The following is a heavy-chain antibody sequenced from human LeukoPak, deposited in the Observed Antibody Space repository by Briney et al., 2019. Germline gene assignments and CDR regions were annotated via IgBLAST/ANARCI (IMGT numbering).Heavy chain of an antibody. Sequence: PGGSLRLSCAASGFIFSDYTMNWVRLAPGKGLEWVSSISGSSNYIYYADSVKGRFTISRGNAKNSLYLQMNSLRVEDTAVYYCARDESGDNDAFDIWGQGTMVTVSS. CDR2: ISGSSNYI. V-gene: IGHV3-21*01. D-gene: IGHD2-21*01. J-gene: IGHJ3*02. CDR1: GFIFSDYT. CDR3: ARDESGDNDAFDI.